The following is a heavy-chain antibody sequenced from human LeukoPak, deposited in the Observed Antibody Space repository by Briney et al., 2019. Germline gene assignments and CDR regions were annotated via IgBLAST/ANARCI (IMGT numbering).Heavy chain of an antibody. J-gene: IGHJ5*02. CDR2: ISAYNGNT. V-gene: IGHV1-18*01. CDR3: ARGKPIYSPNWFDP. CDR1: GYTFTRYG. Sequence: GASVKVSCKASGYTFTRYGISWVRQAPGQGLEWMGWISAYNGNTNYAQKLQGRVTMTTDTSTSTAYMELRSLRSDDTAVYYCARGKPIYSPNWFDPWGQGTLVTVSS. D-gene: IGHD2-21*01.